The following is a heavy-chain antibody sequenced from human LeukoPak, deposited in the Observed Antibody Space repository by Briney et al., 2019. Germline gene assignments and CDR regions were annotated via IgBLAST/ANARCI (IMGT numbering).Heavy chain of an antibody. V-gene: IGHV4-59*11. CDR3: ARMTSYFDFDF. CDR2: IYYSGST. CDR1: GGSISSHY. Sequence: PSETLSLTCSVSGGSISSHYWSWIRQPPGKGLEWIGYIYYSGSTKYNPSLKSRVAISLDRSKNQFSLNLTSLTAADAAVYYCARMTSYFDFDFWGQGTLVTVSS. J-gene: IGHJ4*02. D-gene: IGHD3-10*01.